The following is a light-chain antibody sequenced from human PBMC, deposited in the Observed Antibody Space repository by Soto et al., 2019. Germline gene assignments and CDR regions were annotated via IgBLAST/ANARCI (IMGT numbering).Light chain of an antibody. V-gene: IGKV3-11*01. J-gene: IGKJ5*01. CDR2: DAS. CDR3: QQRSNWPT. Sequence: EKVLTQSPATLSMSPGERATLSCRASQSVSSYLAWYQQKPGQAPRLLIYDASNRATGIPARFSGSGSGTDFTLTISSLEPEDFAVYYCQQRSNWPTFGQGTRLEIK. CDR1: QSVSSY.